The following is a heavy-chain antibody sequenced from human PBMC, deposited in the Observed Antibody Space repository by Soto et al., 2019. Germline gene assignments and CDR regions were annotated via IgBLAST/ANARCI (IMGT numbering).Heavy chain of an antibody. CDR2: IYHSGST. CDR1: GGSISSSNW. D-gene: IGHD4-17*01. J-gene: IGHJ6*02. CDR3: ARVPYDYGDYRYYYYGMDV. Sequence: QVQLQESGPGLVKPTGTLSLTGAVSGGSISSSNWWSWVRHPPGKGLEWIGEIYHSGSTNYNPSLKSRVIISVDKSKNQFSLKLSSVTAADTAVYYCARVPYDYGDYRYYYYGMDVWGQGTTVTVSS. V-gene: IGHV4-4*02.